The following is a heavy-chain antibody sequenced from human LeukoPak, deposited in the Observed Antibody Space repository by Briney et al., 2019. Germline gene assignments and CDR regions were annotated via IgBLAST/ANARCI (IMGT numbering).Heavy chain of an antibody. J-gene: IGHJ3*02. V-gene: IGHV1-18*01. CDR1: GYRFTSYG. D-gene: IGHD2-21*02. CDR3: AREEAYCGGDCYSFAFDI. CDR2: ISANDGSA. Sequence: GSSVKVSCKASGYRFTSYGISWVRQAPGQGLEWMGWISANDGSANYTQKLQGRVTMTTDTSTSTAYMEIRDLRSDDTAVYYCAREEAYCGGDCYSFAFDIWGQGTMVTVSS.